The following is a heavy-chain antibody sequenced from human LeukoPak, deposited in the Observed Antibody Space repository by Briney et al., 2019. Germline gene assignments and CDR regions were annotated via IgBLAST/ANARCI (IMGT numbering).Heavy chain of an antibody. D-gene: IGHD2-2*01. CDR3: ARVKLVVPTAITSNWFDP. CDR1: GGSISSGGYY. J-gene: IGHJ5*02. V-gene: IGHV4-31*03. Sequence: SQTLSLTCTVSGGSISSGGYYWSWIRQHPGKGLEWLGYIYYSGSTYYNPSLKSRVTISVDTSKNQFSLKLSSVTAADTAVYYCARVKLVVPTAITSNWFDPWGQGTLVTVSS. CDR2: IYYSGST.